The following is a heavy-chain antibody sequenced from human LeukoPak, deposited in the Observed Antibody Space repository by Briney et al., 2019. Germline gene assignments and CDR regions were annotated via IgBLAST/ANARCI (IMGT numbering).Heavy chain of an antibody. J-gene: IGHJ6*04. V-gene: IGHV4-31*03. CDR3: ARSYSYGYYYYYGMDV. CDR1: GGSISSGGNY. Sequence: SQTLSLTCTVSGGSISSGGNYWSWIRQHPGKGLEWIGYIYYSGSTYYNPSLKSRVTISVDTSKNQFSLKLSSVTAADTAVYYCARSYSYGYYYYYGMDVWGKGTTVTVSS. CDR2: IYYSGST. D-gene: IGHD5-18*01.